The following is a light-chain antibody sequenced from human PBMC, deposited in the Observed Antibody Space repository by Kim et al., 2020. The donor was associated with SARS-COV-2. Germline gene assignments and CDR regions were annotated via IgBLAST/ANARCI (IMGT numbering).Light chain of an antibody. J-gene: IGLJ3*02. CDR3: AVWDDSLKQGV. V-gene: IGLV1-44*01. CDR1: SSNIGSNN. Sequence: LTQPPSASGTPGQRVTISCSGSSSNIGSNNVVWYQQFPGAAPNVLIHSNNQRPSGIPDRFSGSRSGTSASLAISGLQSGNEADYYCAVWDDSLKQGVFGGGTQLTVL. CDR2: SNN.